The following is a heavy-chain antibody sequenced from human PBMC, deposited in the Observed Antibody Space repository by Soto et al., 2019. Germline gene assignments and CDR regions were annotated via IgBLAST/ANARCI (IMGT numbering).Heavy chain of an antibody. Sequence: SPTLSLTCAMSWDSVSSNSAAWNWIRQSPSRGLEWLGRTYYRSKWYNDYAVSVKSRITINPDTSKNQFSLQLNSVTPEDTAVYYCARSDFWSGSLIPYYFDYWGQGTLVTVSS. J-gene: IGHJ4*02. CDR2: TYYRSKWYN. V-gene: IGHV6-1*01. CDR3: ARSDFWSGSLIPYYFDY. CDR1: WDSVSSNSAA. D-gene: IGHD3-3*01.